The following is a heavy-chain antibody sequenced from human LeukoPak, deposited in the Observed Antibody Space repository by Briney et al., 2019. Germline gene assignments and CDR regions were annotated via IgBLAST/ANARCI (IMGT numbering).Heavy chain of an antibody. CDR2: IWYDGTNA. Sequence: GRSLTLSCTASGFSFTTYGMHWVRQAPGKGLEWVAVIWYDGTNAYYADSEKGRSTLSRDNSKDTVYLEMNSLRVEDTAVYYCAKDPKANHDILRYLEYWGQGILVTVSP. V-gene: IGHV3-33*03. D-gene: IGHD3-9*01. CDR1: GFSFTTYG. CDR3: AKDPKANHDILRYLEY. J-gene: IGHJ4*02.